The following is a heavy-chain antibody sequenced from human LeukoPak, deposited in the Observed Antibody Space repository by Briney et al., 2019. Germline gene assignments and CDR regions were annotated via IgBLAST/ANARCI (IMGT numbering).Heavy chain of an antibody. Sequence: SETLSLTCTVSGGSISSSSHYWGWIRQPPGKGLEWIGSIYYSGSTYYNPSLKSRVTISVDTSKNQFSLKLSSVTAADTAVYYCAKDFTYYYDSSGYYYGAFDIWGQGTMVTVSS. CDR2: IYYSGST. J-gene: IGHJ3*02. CDR1: GGSISSSSHY. V-gene: IGHV4-39*07. D-gene: IGHD3-22*01. CDR3: AKDFTYYYDSSGYYYGAFDI.